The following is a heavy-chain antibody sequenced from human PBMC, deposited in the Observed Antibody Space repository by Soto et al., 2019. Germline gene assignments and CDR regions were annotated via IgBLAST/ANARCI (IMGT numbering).Heavy chain of an antibody. CDR3: ARDFAYFDS. J-gene: IGHJ4*02. CDR1: GVSCKSGSYS. V-gene: IGHV4-61*01. D-gene: IGHD3-3*01. CDR2: VYHTGRT. Sequence: SETLSLTCPISGVSCKSGSYSWSWIRQPPGKGLEWIGYVYHTGRTSYNPSLKSRVSISMDTSKNQFSLNLDSVTAADTAVYFCARDFAYFDSWGQGTLVTVSS.